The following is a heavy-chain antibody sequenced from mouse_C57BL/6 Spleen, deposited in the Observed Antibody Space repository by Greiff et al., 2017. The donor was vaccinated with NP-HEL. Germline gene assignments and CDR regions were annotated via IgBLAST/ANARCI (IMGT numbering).Heavy chain of an antibody. V-gene: IGHV5-17*01. D-gene: IGHD1-1*01. Sequence: EVQVVESGGGLVKPGGSLKLSCAASGFTFSDYGMHWVRQAPEKGLEWVAYISSGSSTIYYADTVKGRFTLSRDNAKNTLFLQLTSLRSEDTAMYYCARDGSSLYAMDYWGQGTSVTVSA. J-gene: IGHJ4*01. CDR3: ARDGSSLYAMDY. CDR1: GFTFSDYG. CDR2: ISSGSSTI.